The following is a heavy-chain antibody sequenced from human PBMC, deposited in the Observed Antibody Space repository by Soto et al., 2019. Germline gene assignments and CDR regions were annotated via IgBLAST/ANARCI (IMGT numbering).Heavy chain of an antibody. CDR3: ARDPGYGGNSALVQDAFDI. Sequence: QVQLVQSGAEVKKPGSSVKVSCKASGGTFSSYAISWVRQAPGQGLEWMGGIIPIFGTANYAQKFQGRVTITADESTSTAYMELSSLRSEDTAVYYCARDPGYGGNSALVQDAFDIWGQGTMVTVSS. CDR2: IIPIFGTA. J-gene: IGHJ3*02. D-gene: IGHD4-17*01. V-gene: IGHV1-69*01. CDR1: GGTFSSYA.